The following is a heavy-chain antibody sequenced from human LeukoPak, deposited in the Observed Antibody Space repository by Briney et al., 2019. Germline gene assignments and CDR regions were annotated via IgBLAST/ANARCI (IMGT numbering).Heavy chain of an antibody. CDR2: MNPNSGNT. CDR1: GYTFTSYD. Sequence: ASVKVSCKASGYTFTSYDINWVRQATGQGLEWMGWMNPNSGNTGYAQKFQGRVTITRNTSISTAYMELSSLRSEDTAVYYCARGSGSSGWYANWGSYYYYMDVWGKGTTVTVSS. CDR3: ARGSGSSGWYANWGSYYYYMDV. D-gene: IGHD6-19*01. V-gene: IGHV1-8*03. J-gene: IGHJ6*03.